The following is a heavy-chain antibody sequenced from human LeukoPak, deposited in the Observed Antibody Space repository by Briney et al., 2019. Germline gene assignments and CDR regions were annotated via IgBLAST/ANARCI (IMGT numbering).Heavy chain of an antibody. CDR1: GFTFRSYW. CDR3: ATGFDSSGYYTKPDY. CDR2: IKEDGSEK. J-gene: IGHJ4*02. Sequence: GGSLRLSCAASGFTFRSYWMSWVRQAPGKGLEWVANIKEDGSEKYYVDSVKGRFTISRDNAKNSLYLQMNSLRAEDTAVYYCATGFDSSGYYTKPDYWGQGTLVTVSS. D-gene: IGHD3-22*01. V-gene: IGHV3-7*01.